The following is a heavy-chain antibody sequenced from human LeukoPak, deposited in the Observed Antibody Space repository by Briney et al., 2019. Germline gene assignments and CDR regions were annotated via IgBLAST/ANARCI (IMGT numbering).Heavy chain of an antibody. J-gene: IGHJ4*02. Sequence: GGSLRLSCAASGFTFSSYAMSWVRQAPGEGLEWVSAISGSGGSTYYADSVKGRFTISRDNSKNTMYLQMNSLRAEDTAVYYCAKATPSLVGATRGHFDYWGQGTLVTVSS. CDR2: ISGSGGST. D-gene: IGHD1-26*01. V-gene: IGHV3-23*01. CDR1: GFTFSSYA. CDR3: AKATPSLVGATRGHFDY.